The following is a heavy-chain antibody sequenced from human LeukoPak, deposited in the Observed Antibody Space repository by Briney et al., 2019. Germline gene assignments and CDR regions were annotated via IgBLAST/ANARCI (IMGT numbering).Heavy chain of an antibody. CDR2: ISGSGGST. D-gene: IGHD3-3*01. CDR3: AKTARSDYDFWSGFFDY. J-gene: IGHJ4*02. Sequence: GGSLRLSCAASGFTFSSYAMSWVRQAPGKGLEWVSAISGSGGSTHYADSVKGRFTISRDNSKNTLYLQMNSLRAEDTAVYYCAKTARSDYDFWSGFFDYWGQGTLVTVSS. CDR1: GFTFSSYA. V-gene: IGHV3-23*01.